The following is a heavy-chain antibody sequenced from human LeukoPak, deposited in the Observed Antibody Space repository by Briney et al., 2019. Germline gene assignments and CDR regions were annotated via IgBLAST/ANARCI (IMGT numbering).Heavy chain of an antibody. CDR3: ARDPPYCSSTSCYCFGGGDCYSGWFDP. CDR2: ISAYNGNT. D-gene: IGHD2-2*01. J-gene: IGHJ5*02. CDR1: GYTFTSYG. Sequence: ASVNVSCKASGYTFTSYGISWVRQAPGQGLEWMGWISAYNGNTNYAQKLQGRVTMTTDTSTSTAYMELRSRRSDDTAVYYCARDPPYCSSTSCYCFGGGDCYSGWFDPWGQGTLVTVSS. V-gene: IGHV1-18*01.